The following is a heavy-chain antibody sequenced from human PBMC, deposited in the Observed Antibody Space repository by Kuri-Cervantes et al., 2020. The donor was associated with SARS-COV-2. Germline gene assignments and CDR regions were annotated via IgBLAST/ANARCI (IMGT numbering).Heavy chain of an antibody. D-gene: IGHD5-18*01. CDR3: ARGIQMLRRAEYFQH. CDR2: ISWNSNNI. J-gene: IGHJ1*01. CDR1: GFTFDDYA. Sequence: LSLTCAASGFTFDDYAMHWVRQAPGKGLEWVSGISWNSNNIDYVDSVKGRFTISRDNAKNSLYLQMNSLRAEDTAVYYCARGIQMLRRAEYFQHWGQGTLVTVSS. V-gene: IGHV3-9*01.